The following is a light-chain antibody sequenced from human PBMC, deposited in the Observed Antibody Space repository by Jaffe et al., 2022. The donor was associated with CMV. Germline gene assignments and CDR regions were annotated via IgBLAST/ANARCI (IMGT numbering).Light chain of an antibody. J-gene: IGKJ1*01. CDR3: QQYNSWPRT. CDR2: GAS. Sequence: EIVMTQSPATLSVSPGEGATLSCRVSQSISSSLAWYQQKPGHAPRLLINGASTRATGVPARFRGSGSGTEFTLTISSLQSEDFAVYYCQQYNSWPRTFGQGTKVEIK. V-gene: IGKV3-15*01. CDR1: QSISSS.